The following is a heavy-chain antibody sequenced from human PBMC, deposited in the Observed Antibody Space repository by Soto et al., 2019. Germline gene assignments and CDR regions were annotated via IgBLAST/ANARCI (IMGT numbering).Heavy chain of an antibody. CDR2: TTSDESDT. D-gene: IGHD1-26*01. CDR3: VRTSGIVSGLDV. Sequence: EVQLVESGGGLVQPGGSLRLSCAASGFTFSTYWLHWVRQAPGKGLVFVARTTSDESDTTYAVSVRGRFTISRDNAKNTLYLQMNSLRGEDTAVYYCVRTSGIVSGLDVWGQGASVTVSS. J-gene: IGHJ6*02. CDR1: GFTFSTYW. V-gene: IGHV3-74*01.